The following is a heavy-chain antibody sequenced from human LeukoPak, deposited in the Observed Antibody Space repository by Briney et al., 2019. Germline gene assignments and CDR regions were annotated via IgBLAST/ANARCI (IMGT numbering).Heavy chain of an antibody. CDR1: GFTFSSYW. CDR3: ARIYCSGGSCYFDY. Sequence: GGSLRLSCAASGFTFSSYWMSWVRQAPGKGLEWVANIKQDGCEKYYVDSVKGRFTISRDNAKNSLYLQMNSLRAEDTAVYYCARIYCSGGSCYFDYWGQGTLVTVSS. CDR2: IKQDGCEK. V-gene: IGHV3-7*03. J-gene: IGHJ4*02. D-gene: IGHD2-15*01.